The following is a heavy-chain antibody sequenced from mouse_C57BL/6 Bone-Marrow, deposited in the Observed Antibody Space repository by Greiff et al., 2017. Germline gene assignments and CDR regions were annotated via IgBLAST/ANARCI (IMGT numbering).Heavy chain of an antibody. CDR1: GYTFTSYW. J-gene: IGHJ2*01. CDR3: ARSDGNYPFDY. CDR2: IHPNSGST. V-gene: IGHV1-64*01. D-gene: IGHD2-1*01. Sequence: QVQLKESGAELVKPGASVKLSCKASGYTFTSYWMHWVKQRPGQGLEWIGMIHPNSGSTNYNEKFKSKATLTVDKSSSTAYMQLSSLTSEDSAVYYCARSDGNYPFDYGGQGTTLTVSA.